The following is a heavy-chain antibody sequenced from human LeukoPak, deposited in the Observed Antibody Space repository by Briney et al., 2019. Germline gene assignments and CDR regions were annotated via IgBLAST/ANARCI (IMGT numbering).Heavy chain of an antibody. CDR3: ARGKTGRFPYPFDY. CDR2: IYTSGST. CDR1: GGSISSYY. D-gene: IGHD1-1*01. J-gene: IGHJ4*02. V-gene: IGHV4-4*07. Sequence: SETLSLICTVSGGSISSYYWSWIRQPAGKGLEWIGRIYTSGSTNYNPSLKSRVTMSVDTSKNQFSLKLSSVTAADTAVYYCARGKTGRFPYPFDYWGQGTLVTVSS.